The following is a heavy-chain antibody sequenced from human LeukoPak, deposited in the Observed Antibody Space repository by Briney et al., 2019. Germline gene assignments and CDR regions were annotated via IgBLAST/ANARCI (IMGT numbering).Heavy chain of an antibody. CDR2: ISYSGST. CDR3: ARAAPWFDP. V-gene: IGHV4-59*01. J-gene: IGHJ5*02. CDR1: GGSISSYY. Sequence: SETLSLTCTVSGGSISSYYWSWIRQPPGKGLEWIGYISYSGSTNFNPSLKSRVTISVDTSKNQFSLKLSSVTAADTAVYYCARAAPWFDPWGQGTLVTVSS.